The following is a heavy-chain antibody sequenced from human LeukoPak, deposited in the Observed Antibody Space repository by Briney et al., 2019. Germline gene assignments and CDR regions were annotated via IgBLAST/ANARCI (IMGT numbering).Heavy chain of an antibody. J-gene: IGHJ6*03. CDR1: GFTFSSYW. D-gene: IGHD3-3*01. CDR2: IKQDGSEK. V-gene: IGHV3-7*01. CDR3: ARDRDDFWYYYYMDV. Sequence: GGSLRLSCAASGFTFSSYWMSWDRQAPGRGLEWVANIKQDGSEKYYVDSVKGRFTISRDNAKNLLYLQMNSLRAEDTAVYYCARDRDDFWYYYYMDVWGKGTTVTVSS.